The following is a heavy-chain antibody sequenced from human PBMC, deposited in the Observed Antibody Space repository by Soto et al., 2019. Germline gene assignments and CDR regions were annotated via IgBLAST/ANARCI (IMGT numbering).Heavy chain of an antibody. CDR1: GGSISSYY. CDR2: IYYSGST. CDR3: ARGHGTYNHDY. J-gene: IGHJ4*02. D-gene: IGHD3-10*01. Sequence: PSETLSLTCTVSGGSISSYYWSWIRQPPGKGLEWIGYIYYSGSTNYAQKFQGRVTMTRDTSTSTVYMELSSLRSDDTAVYYCARGHGTYNHDYWGQGTLVTVSS. V-gene: IGHV4-59*01.